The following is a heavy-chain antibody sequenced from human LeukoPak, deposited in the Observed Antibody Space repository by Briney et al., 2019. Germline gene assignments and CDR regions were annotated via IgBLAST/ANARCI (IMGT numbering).Heavy chain of an antibody. Sequence: GGSLRLSCAASGFTFSISGMHWVRQAPGKGLVWVSLINSDVSSTWYADSVKGRFTTSRDNAKNTVYLQMDSLRAEDTAVYYCLKDADYWGHGTRVTVSS. CDR1: GFTFSISG. CDR2: INSDVSST. J-gene: IGHJ4*01. CDR3: LKDADY. V-gene: IGHV3-74*01.